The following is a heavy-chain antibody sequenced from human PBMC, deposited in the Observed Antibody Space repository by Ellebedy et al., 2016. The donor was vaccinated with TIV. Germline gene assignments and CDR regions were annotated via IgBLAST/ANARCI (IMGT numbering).Heavy chain of an antibody. D-gene: IGHD2-15*01. Sequence: GESLKISCAASGFTFNNYAMGWVRQAPGKGLEWVSAIGGGGAMTYYADSVKGRFTISRDNSKSTLYLQMNSLRAEDTAVYYCTKLTGLYCNGGSCYWRPVDYWGQGTRVTVSS. CDR3: TKLTGLYCNGGSCYWRPVDY. CDR1: GFTFNNYA. V-gene: IGHV3-23*01. J-gene: IGHJ4*02. CDR2: IGGGGAMT.